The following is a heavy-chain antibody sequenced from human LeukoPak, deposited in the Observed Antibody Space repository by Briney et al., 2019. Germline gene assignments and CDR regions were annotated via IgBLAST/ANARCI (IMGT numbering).Heavy chain of an antibody. V-gene: IGHV4-34*01. CDR3: ASLTYYYGMDV. J-gene: IGHJ6*02. Sequence: SETLSLTCAVYGGSFSGYYWSWIRQPPGKGLEWIGEINHSGSTNYNPSLKSRVTTSVDTSKNQFSLKLSSVTAADTAVYYCASLTYYYGMDVWGQGTTVTVSS. CDR2: INHSGST. CDR1: GGSFSGYY.